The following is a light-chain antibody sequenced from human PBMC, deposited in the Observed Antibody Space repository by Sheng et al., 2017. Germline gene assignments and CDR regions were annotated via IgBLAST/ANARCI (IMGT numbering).Light chain of an antibody. V-gene: IGLV2-23*02. Sequence: QSALTQPASVSGSPGQSITISCTGTNSDVGRFNLVSWFQQYPGKAPKVIIFEVDKRPSGVSNRFSGSKSGNMASLTISGLQAEDEADYCCCSYAGSDIWVFGGGTKLTVL. CDR2: EVD. J-gene: IGLJ3*02. CDR1: NSDVGRFNL. CDR3: CSYAGSDIWV.